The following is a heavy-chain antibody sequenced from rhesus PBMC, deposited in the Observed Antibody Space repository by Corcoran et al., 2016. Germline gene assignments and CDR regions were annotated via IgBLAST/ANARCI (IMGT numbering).Heavy chain of an antibody. Sequence: QVQLQESGPGLVKPQETLSRTGAVAGSSISRGYGWCWIRRPPGKGLEWIGYIGGSSGSPNYNPSLKSRVTISKDTSKNQFSLKLSSVTAADTAVYYCARDRIYGRFDVWGAGVLVTVSS. CDR1: GSSISRGYG. CDR2: IGGSSGSP. CDR3: ARDRIYGRFDV. D-gene: IGHD2-27*01. V-gene: IGHV4-127*01. J-gene: IGHJ5-1*01.